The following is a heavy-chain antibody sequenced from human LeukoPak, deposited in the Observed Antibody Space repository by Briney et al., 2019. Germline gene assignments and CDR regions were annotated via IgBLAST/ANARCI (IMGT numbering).Heavy chain of an antibody. V-gene: IGHV3-74*01. J-gene: IGHJ5*02. Sequence: PGGSLRLSCEASGFTLNKHWMHWVRQAPGKGLVWVSRITGDGSDIAYADSVKGRFTVSRDDAKNTLFLQMTSLRVEDTAIYYCSRVAYTTTFNWLDPWGQGTLVTVSS. D-gene: IGHD4-17*01. CDR2: ITGDGSDI. CDR1: GFTLNKHW. CDR3: SRVAYTTTFNWLDP.